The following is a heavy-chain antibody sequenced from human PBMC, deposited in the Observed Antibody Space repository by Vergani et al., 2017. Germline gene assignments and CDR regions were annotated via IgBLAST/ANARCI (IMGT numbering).Heavy chain of an antibody. D-gene: IGHD2/OR15-2a*01. V-gene: IGHV3-23*01. Sequence: EVHLLESGGGLVQSGGSLRLSCAASGFTFSNSAVSWVRQAPGRGLAWVSSISGPGLSTYYADSVKGRFSISRDNSKNTVFLQMHSLRAEDTAIYYCVKKKIALGSYCFDSWGHGILVTVSS. CDR3: VKKKIALGSYCFDS. J-gene: IGHJ4*01. CDR1: GFTFSNSA. CDR2: ISGPGLST.